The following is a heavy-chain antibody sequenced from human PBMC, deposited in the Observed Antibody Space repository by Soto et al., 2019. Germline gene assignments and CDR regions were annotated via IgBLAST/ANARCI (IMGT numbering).Heavy chain of an antibody. CDR3: ARTLLGTVTNYYYYYGMDV. CDR2: ISYSGSA. CDR1: GVSIMSYS. V-gene: IGHV4-59*01. J-gene: IGHJ6*02. D-gene: IGHD2-2*01. Sequence: SETLSLTCSVSGVSIMSYSWSWIRQPPGKGLEWIGCISYSGSANYNPSLKSRVTVSLDTSKTQFSLKLSSVTAADTAVYYCARTLLGTVTNYYYYYGMDVWGQGTTVTVSS.